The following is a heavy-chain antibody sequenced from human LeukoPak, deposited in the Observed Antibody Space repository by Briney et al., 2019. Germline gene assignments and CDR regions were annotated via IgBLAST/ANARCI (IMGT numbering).Heavy chain of an antibody. CDR1: GFTFGNYN. CDR2: ISSSSSYI. CDR3: ARDEVATISDY. J-gene: IGHJ4*02. V-gene: IGHV3-21*01. Sequence: GGSLRLSCAASGFTFGNYNMSWVRQGPGKGLEWVSSISSSSSYIYYADSLKGRFTISRDNAKNSVYLQTNSLRAEDTAVYYCARDEVATISDYWGQGTLVTVSS. D-gene: IGHD5-12*01.